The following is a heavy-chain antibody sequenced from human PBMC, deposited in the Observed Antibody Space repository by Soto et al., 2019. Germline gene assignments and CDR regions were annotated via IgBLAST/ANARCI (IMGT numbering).Heavy chain of an antibody. CDR3: VKGYVLLWFGELGDAFDI. J-gene: IGHJ3*02. CDR2: ISSNGGST. V-gene: IGHV3-64D*06. CDR1: GFTFSSYA. D-gene: IGHD3-10*01. Sequence: GGSLRLSCSASGFTFSSYAMHWVRQAPGKGLEYVSAISSNGGSTYYADSVKGGFTISRDNSKNTLYLQMSSLRAEDTAVYYCVKGYVLLWFGELGDAFDIWGQGTMVTVSS.